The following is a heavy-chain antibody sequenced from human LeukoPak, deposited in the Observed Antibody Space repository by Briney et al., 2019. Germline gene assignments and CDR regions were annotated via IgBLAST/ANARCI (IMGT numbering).Heavy chain of an antibody. CDR1: GFTFSNAW. V-gene: IGHV3-15*01. D-gene: IGHD6-19*01. CDR3: TTASLAVAGPYYYYYYMDV. CDR2: IKSKTDGGTT. J-gene: IGHJ6*03. Sequence: GGSLRLSCAASGFTFSNAWMSWVRQAPGKGLEWVGRIKSKTDGGTTDYAAPVKGRFTISRDDSKNTLYLQMNSLKTEDTAAYYCTTASLAVAGPYYYYYYMDVWGKGTTVTVSS.